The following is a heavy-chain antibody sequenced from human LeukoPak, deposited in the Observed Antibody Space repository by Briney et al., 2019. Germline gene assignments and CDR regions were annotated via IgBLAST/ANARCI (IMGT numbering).Heavy chain of an antibody. V-gene: IGHV6-1*01. Sequence: SQTLSLTCAISGDSVSNNIATWNWVRQSPSRGLEWLGRTYYRSRWGNDYAISVKGRITIKPDTSRNQFSLHLNSVTPEDTAVYYCVRDSDDYYWALDFWGQGTPVTVSS. CDR1: GDSVSNNIAT. CDR2: TYYRSRWGN. CDR3: VRDSDDYYWALDF. D-gene: IGHD3-10*01. J-gene: IGHJ4*02.